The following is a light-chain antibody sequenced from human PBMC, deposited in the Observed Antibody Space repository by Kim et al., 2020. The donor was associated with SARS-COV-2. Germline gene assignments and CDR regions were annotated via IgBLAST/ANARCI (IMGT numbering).Light chain of an antibody. J-gene: IGKJ3*01. Sequence: DIQMTQSPSSLSASVGDRVTMSCRASQSIASYLNWYQQKPGKVPTLLIHGTSSLQSGVPSRFSGSGYGTDFTLAISSLQPEDFATYYCHQTCTAAFSFGPGTKVDIK. V-gene: IGKV1-39*01. CDR2: GTS. CDR3: HQTCTAAFS. CDR1: QSIASY.